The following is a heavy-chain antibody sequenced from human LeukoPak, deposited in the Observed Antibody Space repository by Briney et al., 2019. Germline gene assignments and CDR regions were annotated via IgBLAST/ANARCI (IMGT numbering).Heavy chain of an antibody. CDR2: IYYSGST. J-gene: IGHJ4*02. V-gene: IGHV4-39*07. CDR1: GGSISSSSYY. D-gene: IGHD3-10*01. Sequence: SETLSLTCTVSGGSISSSSYYWGWIRQPPGKGLEWIGSIYYSGSTNYNPSLKSRVTISVDTSKNQFSLKLSSVTAADTAVYYCARARITMVRGVIIDYWGQGTLVTVSS. CDR3: ARARITMVRGVIIDY.